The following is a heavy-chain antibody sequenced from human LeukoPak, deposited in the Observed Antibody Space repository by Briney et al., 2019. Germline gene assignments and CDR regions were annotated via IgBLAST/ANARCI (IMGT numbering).Heavy chain of an antibody. J-gene: IGHJ4*02. CDR2: IYYSGST. CDR1: GGSISSGGYY. V-gene: IGHV4-31*03. CDR3: ARLVGYNPFFDY. Sequence: KSSETLSLTCTVSGGSISSGGYYWSWIRQHPGKGLEWIGYIYYSGSTYYNPSLKSRVTISVDTSKNQFSLKLSSVTAADTAVYYCARLVGYNPFFDYWGQGTLVTVSS. D-gene: IGHD5-24*01.